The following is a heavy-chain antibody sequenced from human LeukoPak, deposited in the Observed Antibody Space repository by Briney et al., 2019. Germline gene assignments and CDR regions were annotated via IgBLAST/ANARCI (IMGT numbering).Heavy chain of an antibody. V-gene: IGHV4-59*01. CDR2: IYYSGST. J-gene: IGHJ4*02. D-gene: IGHD2-8*01. Sequence: SETLSLTRTVSGGSISSYYWSWIRQPPGKGLEWIGYIYYSGSTNYNPSLKSRVTISVDTSKNQFSLKLSSVTAADTAVYYCARDNGVTSSRGYFDYWGQGTLVIVSS. CDR3: ARDNGVTSSRGYFDY. CDR1: GGSISSYY.